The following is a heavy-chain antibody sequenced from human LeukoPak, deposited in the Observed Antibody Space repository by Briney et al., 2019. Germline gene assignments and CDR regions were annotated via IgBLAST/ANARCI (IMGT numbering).Heavy chain of an antibody. CDR1: GGTFSSYA. Sequence: GASVKVSCKASGGTFSSYAISWVLQAPGQGLEWMGWISAYTGNTNYAQKLQGRVTMTTDTSTSTAYMELRSLRSDDTAVYYCARAPRSDIVATWRPYYYYYYMDVWGKGTTVTISS. J-gene: IGHJ6*03. CDR2: ISAYTGNT. V-gene: IGHV1-18*01. D-gene: IGHD5-12*01. CDR3: ARAPRSDIVATWRPYYYYYYMDV.